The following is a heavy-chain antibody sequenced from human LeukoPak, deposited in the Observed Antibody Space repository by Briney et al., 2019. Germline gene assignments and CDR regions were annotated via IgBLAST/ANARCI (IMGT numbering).Heavy chain of an antibody. CDR2: ISYDGSNK. CDR3: AKPRKMYSSSWYYFDY. J-gene: IGHJ4*02. V-gene: IGHV3-30*18. Sequence: GGSLRLSCAASGFTFSSHGMHWVRQAPGKGLEWVAVISYDGSNKYYADPVKGRFTISRDNSKNTLYLQMNSLRAEDTAVYYCAKPRKMYSSSWYYFDYWGQGTLVTVSS. D-gene: IGHD6-13*01. CDR1: GFTFSSHG.